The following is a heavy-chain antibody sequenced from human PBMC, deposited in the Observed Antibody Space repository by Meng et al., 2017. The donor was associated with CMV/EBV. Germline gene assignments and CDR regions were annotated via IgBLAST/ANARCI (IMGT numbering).Heavy chain of an antibody. V-gene: IGHV1-8*01. J-gene: IGHJ5*02. Sequence: FSNYDINWVRQATGQGLEWMGWMNPNSGNTGYAQKFQGRATMTRNTSISTAYMELSSLRSEDTAVYYCARGGSDYDFWSGYSYRFDPWGQGTLVTVSS. D-gene: IGHD3-3*01. CDR2: MNPNSGNT. CDR1: FSNYD. CDR3: ARGGSDYDFWSGYSYRFDP.